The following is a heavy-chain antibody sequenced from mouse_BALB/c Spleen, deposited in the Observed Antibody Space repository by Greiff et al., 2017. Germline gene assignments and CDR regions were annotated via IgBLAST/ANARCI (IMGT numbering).Heavy chain of an antibody. CDR2: INPSNGGT. CDR1: GYTFTSYY. V-gene: IGHV1S81*02. J-gene: IGHJ3*01. Sequence: QVQLKQPGAELVKPGASVKLSCKASGYTFTSYYMYWVKQRPGQGLEWIGGINPSNGGTNFNEKFKSKATLTVDKSSSTAYMQLSSLTSEDSAVYYCTRGHYDYDGRFADWGQGTLVTVSA. CDR3: TRGHYDYDGRFAD. D-gene: IGHD2-4*01.